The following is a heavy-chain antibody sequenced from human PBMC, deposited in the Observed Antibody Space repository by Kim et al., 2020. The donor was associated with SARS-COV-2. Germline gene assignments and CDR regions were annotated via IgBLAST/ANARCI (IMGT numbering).Heavy chain of an antibody. J-gene: IGHJ5*02. V-gene: IGHV1-2*02. D-gene: IGHD5-12*01. Sequence: YAQKFQGRVTMTRDTSISTAYMELSRLRSDDTAVYYCARSGYDAADWFDPWGQGTLVTVSS. CDR3: ARSGYDAADWFDP.